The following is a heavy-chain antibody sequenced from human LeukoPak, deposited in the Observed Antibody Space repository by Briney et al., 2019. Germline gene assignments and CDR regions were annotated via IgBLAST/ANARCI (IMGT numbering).Heavy chain of an antibody. CDR1: GGTFSSYA. CDR2: IIPIFGTA. V-gene: IGHV1-69*01. J-gene: IGHJ3*02. CDR3: ASARETYYYDSRRLGAFDI. D-gene: IGHD3-22*01. Sequence: GASVKVSCKASGGTFSSYAISWVRQAPGQGLEWMGGIIPIFGTANYAQKFQGRVTITADESTSTAYMELSSLRSEDTAVYYCASARETYYYDSRRLGAFDIWGQGTMVTVSS.